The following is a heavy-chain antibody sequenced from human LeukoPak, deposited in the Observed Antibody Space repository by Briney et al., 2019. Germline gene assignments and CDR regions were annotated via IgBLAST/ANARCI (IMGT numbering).Heavy chain of an antibody. CDR2: IYTSGST. CDR3: ARDPTTVTTIFDS. Sequence: PSETLSLTCTVSGGSISSYYWSWIRQPAGKGLEWIGHIYTSGSTNYSPSLKSRVTMSVDTSKNQFSLKLSSVTAADTAVYYCARDPTTVTTIFDSWGQGTLVTVSS. J-gene: IGHJ4*02. V-gene: IGHV4-4*07. CDR1: GGSISSYY. D-gene: IGHD4-17*01.